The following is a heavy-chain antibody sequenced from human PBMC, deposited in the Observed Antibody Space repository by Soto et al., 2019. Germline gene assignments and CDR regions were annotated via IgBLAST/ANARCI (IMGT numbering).Heavy chain of an antibody. CDR2: ISYDGSNK. V-gene: IGHV3-30*18. D-gene: IGHD6-13*01. CDR1: GFTFSSYG. J-gene: IGHJ5*02. Sequence: PGGSLSLSCAASGFTFSSYGMHWVRQAPGKGLEWVAVISYDGSNKYYADSVKGRFTISRDNSKNTLYLQMNSLRAEDTAVYYCAKDYKWYDSSSPTFGPWGQGT. CDR3: AKDYKWYDSSSPTFGP.